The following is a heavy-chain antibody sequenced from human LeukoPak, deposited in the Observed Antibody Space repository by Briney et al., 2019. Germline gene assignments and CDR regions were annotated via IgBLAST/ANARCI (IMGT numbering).Heavy chain of an antibody. V-gene: IGHV1-24*01. Sequence: ASVKVSCKVSGYTLTELSMHWVRQAPGKGFEWMGGFDPEDGETIYAQKFQGRVTMTEDTSTDKAYMELSSLRSEDKAVYYCATDYGAPGELSLPDAFDIWGQGTMVTVSS. CDR1: GYTLTELS. CDR2: FDPEDGET. J-gene: IGHJ3*02. CDR3: ATDYGAPGELSLPDAFDI. D-gene: IGHD3-16*02.